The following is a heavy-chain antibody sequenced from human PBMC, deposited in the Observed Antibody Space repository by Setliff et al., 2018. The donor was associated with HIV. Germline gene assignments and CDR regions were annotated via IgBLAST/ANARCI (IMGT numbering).Heavy chain of an antibody. D-gene: IGHD3-3*01. CDR1: GYTLTELS. CDR3: AFRSGFHVGLDA. V-gene: IGHV1-24*01. Sequence: ASVKVSCKASGYTLTELSRHWVRQAPGKGLEWMGGFDPEDGETIYAQKFQGRVTMTEDTSTDTAYVELSSLRSEDTAAYYCAFRSGFHVGLDAWGQGTLVTVSS. CDR2: FDPEDGET. J-gene: IGHJ5*02.